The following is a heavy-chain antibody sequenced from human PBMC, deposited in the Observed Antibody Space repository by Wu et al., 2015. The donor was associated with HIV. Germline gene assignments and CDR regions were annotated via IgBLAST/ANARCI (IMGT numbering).Heavy chain of an antibody. CDR2: ISTYNGNR. V-gene: IGHV1-18*01. CDR3: ARVGCSSISCWYYFDY. J-gene: IGHJ4*02. Sequence: QVQLVQSGAEVKKPGASVKVSCKASGYRFTSHGISWVRQAPGQGLEWMGWISTYNGNRNYVQKFQGRVTMTTDTSTNTAYMELRSLRSDDTAIYYCARVGCSSISCWYYFDYVGPGNLVTVSS. CDR1: GYRFTSHG. D-gene: IGHD2-2*01.